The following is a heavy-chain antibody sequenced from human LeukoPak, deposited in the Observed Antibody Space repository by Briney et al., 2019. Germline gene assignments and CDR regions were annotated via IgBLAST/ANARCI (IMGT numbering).Heavy chain of an antibody. Sequence: GSLRLSCAASGFTVSSNYMSWVRQAPGKGLEWVSVIYSGGSTYYADSVKGRFTISRDNAKKSLYLQMNSLRAEDTAVYYCARDFGPSTAAWGAFDIWAQGTMVIVSS. J-gene: IGHJ3*02. CDR3: ARDFGPSTAAWGAFDI. CDR1: GFTVSSNY. V-gene: IGHV3-53*01. D-gene: IGHD6-6*01. CDR2: IYSGGST.